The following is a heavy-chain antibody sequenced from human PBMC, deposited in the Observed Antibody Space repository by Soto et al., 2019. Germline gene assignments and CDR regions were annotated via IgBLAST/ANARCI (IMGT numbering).Heavy chain of an antibody. D-gene: IGHD6-13*01. CDR2: ISSSSSTI. CDR1: GFTFSSYS. CDR3: AREPYGSGWSYWYFDL. V-gene: IGHV3-48*01. Sequence: EVQLVESGGGLVQPGGSLRLSCAASGFTFSSYSMNWVRQAPGKGLEWVSYISSSSSTIYYADYVKGRFTISRDNAKNSLYLQMNSLRAEDTAVYYCAREPYGSGWSYWYFDLWGRGTLVTVSS. J-gene: IGHJ2*01.